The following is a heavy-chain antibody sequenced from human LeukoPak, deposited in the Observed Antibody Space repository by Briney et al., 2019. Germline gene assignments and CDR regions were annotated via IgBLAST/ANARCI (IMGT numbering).Heavy chain of an antibody. CDR1: GGSISSGSYY. J-gene: IGHJ3*02. CDR3: ARAPTGMYYYGSGRLPYAFDI. V-gene: IGHV4-61*02. Sequence: PSQTLSLTCTVSGGSISSGSYYWSWIRQPAGKGLEWIGRIYTSGSTNYNPSLKSRVTISVDTSKNQFSLKLSSVTAADTAVYYCARAPTGMYYYGSGRLPYAFDIWGQGTMVTVSS. CDR2: IYTSGST. D-gene: IGHD3-10*01.